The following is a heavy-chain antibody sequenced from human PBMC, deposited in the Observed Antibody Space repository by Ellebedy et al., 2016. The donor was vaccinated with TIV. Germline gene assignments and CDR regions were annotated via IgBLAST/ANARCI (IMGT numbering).Heavy chain of an antibody. Sequence: SETLSLXXTVSGGSINSDHWSWIRQPAGKGLEWVGTIYTSGSTNYNPSLKSRVTMSVDTSKNQFSLRLNSVTAADTAVYYCARLRVPASVGAFNIWGQGTMVIVSS. CDR3: ARLRVPASVGAFNI. CDR1: GGSINSDH. D-gene: IGHD2-2*01. V-gene: IGHV4-4*07. J-gene: IGHJ3*02. CDR2: IYTSGST.